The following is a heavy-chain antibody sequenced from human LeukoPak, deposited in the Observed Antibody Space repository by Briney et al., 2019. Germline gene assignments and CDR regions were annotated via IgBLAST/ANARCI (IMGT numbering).Heavy chain of an antibody. D-gene: IGHD2-2*01. Sequence: SETLSLTCTVSGGSISSGSYYWSWIRQPAGKGLEWIGRIYTSGSTNYNPSLKSRVTISVDTSKNQFSLKLSSVTAADTAVYYCARDGGGTLMGWYCSSTSCSFDYWGQGTLVTVSS. J-gene: IGHJ4*02. CDR2: IYTSGST. V-gene: IGHV4-61*02. CDR1: GGSISSGSYY. CDR3: ARDGGGTLMGWYCSSTSCSFDY.